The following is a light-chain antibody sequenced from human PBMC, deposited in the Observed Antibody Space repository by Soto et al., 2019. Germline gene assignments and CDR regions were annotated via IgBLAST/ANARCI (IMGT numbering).Light chain of an antibody. CDR3: QQYNTHS. V-gene: IGKV1-5*01. CDR1: QSISRW. Sequence: IQMTQSPSTLSASVGDRVTITCRASQSISRWLAWYQQKPGKAPKVLIWDASTLESGVPSRFSGSGSGTEFTLTITSLQSDDFATYYCQQYNTHSFGGGTKVDIK. J-gene: IGKJ4*01. CDR2: DAS.